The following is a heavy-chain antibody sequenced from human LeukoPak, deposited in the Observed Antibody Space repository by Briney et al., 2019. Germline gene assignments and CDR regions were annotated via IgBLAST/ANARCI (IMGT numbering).Heavy chain of an antibody. J-gene: IGHJ4*02. CDR1: GGTFSDYH. CDR3: ARVQGSSTALPIDY. V-gene: IGHV4-34*01. Sequence: SETPSLTCAVYGGTFSDYHWSWIRQPPGRGLEWIGDIDHSGGANYNPSLKSRLTISVDTSMHQISLRLTSVTAADTAVYYCARVQGSSTALPIDYWGQGTLVTVSS. CDR2: IDHSGGA. D-gene: IGHD6-13*01.